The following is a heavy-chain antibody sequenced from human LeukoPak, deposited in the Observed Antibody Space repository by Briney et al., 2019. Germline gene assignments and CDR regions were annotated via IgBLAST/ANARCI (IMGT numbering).Heavy chain of an antibody. V-gene: IGHV3-21*01. J-gene: IGHJ4*02. CDR1: GFTFSSHN. Sequence: PGGSLRLSCAASGFTFSSHNMNWVRQAPGKGLEWVSSITSSSNYIYYADSVKGRFTISRDNAKNSMYLQMNSLRAEDTAVYYCARASIAVAAGLQYWGQGTLVTVSS. D-gene: IGHD6-19*01. CDR2: ITSSSNYI. CDR3: ARASIAVAAGLQY.